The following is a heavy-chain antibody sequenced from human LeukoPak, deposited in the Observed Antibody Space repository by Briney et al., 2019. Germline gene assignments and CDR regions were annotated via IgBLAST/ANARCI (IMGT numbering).Heavy chain of an antibody. CDR3: AKDMSSGYDAFDI. J-gene: IGHJ3*02. V-gene: IGHV3-9*01. CDR2: ISWNSGSI. D-gene: IGHD5-12*01. CDR1: GFPFDDYA. Sequence: QPGRSLRLSCAASGFPFDDYAMHWVRQAPGKGLEWVSGISWNSGSIGYADSVKGRFTISRDNAKNSLYLQMNSLRAEDTALYYCAKDMSSGYDAFDIWGQGTMVTVSS.